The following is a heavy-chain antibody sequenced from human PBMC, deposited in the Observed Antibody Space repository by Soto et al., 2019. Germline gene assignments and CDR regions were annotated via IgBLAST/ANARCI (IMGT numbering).Heavy chain of an antibody. V-gene: IGHV1-18*01. D-gene: IGHD3-10*01. Sequence: ASVKVSCKASGYTFTSYGISWVRQAPGQGLEWMGWISAYNGNTNYAQKLQGRVTMTTDTSTSTAYMELRSLRSDDTAVYYCARVPGSYYNDYYYYYMDVWGKGTTVTVSS. J-gene: IGHJ6*03. CDR1: GYTFTSYG. CDR3: ARVPGSYYNDYYYYYMDV. CDR2: ISAYNGNT.